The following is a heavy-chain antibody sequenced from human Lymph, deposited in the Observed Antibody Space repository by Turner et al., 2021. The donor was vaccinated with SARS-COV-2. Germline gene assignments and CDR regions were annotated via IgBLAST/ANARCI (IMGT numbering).Heavy chain of an antibody. J-gene: IGHJ4*02. V-gene: IGHV3-33*01. D-gene: IGHD3-22*01. CDR2: IWYDGSNK. CDR3: ARGIYDSGGYLSYYFDY. Sequence: QVQLVESGGGVVQPGRSLRLTCAASGFPFSSYGMHWVRQAPGKGLGWVAFIWYDGSNKYYADSVKGRFTISRDNSKNTLYLQMNSLRAEDTAVYYCARGIYDSGGYLSYYFDYWGQGTLVTVSS. CDR1: GFPFSSYG.